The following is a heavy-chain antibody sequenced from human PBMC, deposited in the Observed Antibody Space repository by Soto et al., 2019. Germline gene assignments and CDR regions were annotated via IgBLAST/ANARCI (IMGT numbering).Heavy chain of an antibody. CDR2: ISSSSYI. V-gene: IGHV3-21*01. Sequence: EVQLVESGGGLVKPGGSLRLSCAASGFTFSSYSMNWVRQAPGKGLEWVSSISSSSYIYYADSAKGRFTISRDNAKNSLYLQMNSLRAEDTAVYYCARDQPGYSYGYGLGYWGQGTLVTVSS. J-gene: IGHJ4*02. CDR3: ARDQPGYSYGYGLGY. CDR1: GFTFSSYS. D-gene: IGHD5-18*01.